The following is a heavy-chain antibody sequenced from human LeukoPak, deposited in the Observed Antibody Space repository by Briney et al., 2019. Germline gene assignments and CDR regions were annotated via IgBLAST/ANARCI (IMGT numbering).Heavy chain of an antibody. J-gene: IGHJ4*02. CDR3: AKEQKSFGSGSSDY. D-gene: IGHD3-10*01. V-gene: IGHV3-23*01. CDR1: GFTLSSYA. CDR2: ISVSGNT. Sequence: GGSLRLSCAASGFTLSSYAMSWVRQAPGKGLEWVSAISVSGNTYHADSVKGRFTISRDNSKNTLYLQMNSLRVEDTAVYYCAKEQKSFGSGSSDYWGQGTLVAVSS.